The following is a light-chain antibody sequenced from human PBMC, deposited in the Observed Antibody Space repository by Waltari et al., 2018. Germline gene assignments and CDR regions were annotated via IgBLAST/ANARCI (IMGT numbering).Light chain of an antibody. CDR2: RDD. CDR3: QSYDRDLNAVL. J-gene: IGLJ2*01. CDR1: SPNLRAGSR. Sequence: QSVPTQPPSVSGSPGQNRIISCTVSSPNLRAGSRGHWYQQIPGSAPKVLIYRDDNRPSGVPGRFSGSKSGTSASLSVTGLHVEDEADYFCQSYDRDLNAVLFGGGTKLTVL. V-gene: IGLV1-40*01.